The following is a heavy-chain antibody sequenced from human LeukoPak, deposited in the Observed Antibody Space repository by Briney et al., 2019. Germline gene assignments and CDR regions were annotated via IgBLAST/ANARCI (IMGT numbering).Heavy chain of an antibody. CDR1: GGSFSGYY. J-gene: IGHJ4*02. CDR2: INHSGST. CDR3: ARGAYLSEVPDSSGYYFDY. D-gene: IGHD3-22*01. Sequence: SETLSLTCAVYGGSFSGYYWSWIRQPPGKGLEWIGEINHSGSTNYNPSLKGRVTISVDTSKNQFSLKLSSVTAADTAVYYCARGAYLSEVPDSSGYYFDYWGQGTLVTVSS. V-gene: IGHV4-34*01.